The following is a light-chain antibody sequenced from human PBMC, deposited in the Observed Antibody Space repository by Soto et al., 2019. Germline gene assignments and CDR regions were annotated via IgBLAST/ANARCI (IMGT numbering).Light chain of an antibody. CDR3: QQYFNTPWS. CDR1: QSLLYRSKNKDY. CDR2: WAS. Sequence: DIIMTQSPESLAVSLGERATINCKSSQSLLYRSKNKDYLAWYQQKPGQPPRLLIHWASTRESGVSDRFSGSGSGTDFTLTVTSMQAEDVAVYYCQQYFNTPWSFGQGTKVEIK. V-gene: IGKV4-1*01. J-gene: IGKJ1*01.